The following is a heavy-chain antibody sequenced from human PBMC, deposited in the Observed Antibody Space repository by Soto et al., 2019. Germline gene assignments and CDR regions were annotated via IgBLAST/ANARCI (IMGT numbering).Heavy chain of an antibody. D-gene: IGHD2-15*01. J-gene: IGHJ6*02. CDR2: IIPIFGTA. CDR3: ASDRGPRGVVVVAARYGMDV. Sequence: QVQLVQSGAEVKKPGSSVKVSCKASGGTFSSYAISWVRQAPGQGLEWMGGIIPIFGTANYARKFQGRVTITGDEPAGTADEELSRLRSEDTAVYYCASDRGPRGVVVVAARYGMDVWGQGTTVTVSS. CDR1: GGTFSSYA. V-gene: IGHV1-69*12.